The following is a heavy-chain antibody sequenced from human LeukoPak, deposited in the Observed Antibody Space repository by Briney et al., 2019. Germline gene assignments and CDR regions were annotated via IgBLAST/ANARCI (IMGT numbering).Heavy chain of an antibody. CDR2: IKQDGSEK. CDR1: GFTFSSYW. Sequence: GGSLRLSCAASGFTFSSYWMSWVRQAPGKGLEWVANIKQDGSEKYYVDSVKGRFTISRDNAKNSLYLQMNSLRAEDTAVYYCARDRYYYDSSGYYKLFDYWGQGTLVTVSS. D-gene: IGHD3-22*01. J-gene: IGHJ4*02. V-gene: IGHV3-7*04. CDR3: ARDRYYYDSSGYYKLFDY.